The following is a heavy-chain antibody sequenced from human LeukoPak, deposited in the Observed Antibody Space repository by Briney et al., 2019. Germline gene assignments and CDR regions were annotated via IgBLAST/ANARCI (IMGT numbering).Heavy chain of an antibody. Sequence: GGSLRLSCAASGFTFSSYGMNWVRQAPGKGLEWVSSISSTSSSYIYYADSVKGRFTISRDNAKNSLYLQMNSLRAEDTAVYYCARSKTVPAAHYYYYYYVDVWGKGTTVTISS. CDR1: GFTFSSYG. V-gene: IGHV3-21*01. J-gene: IGHJ6*03. CDR2: ISSTSSSYI. CDR3: ARSKTVPAAHYYYYYYVDV. D-gene: IGHD2-2*01.